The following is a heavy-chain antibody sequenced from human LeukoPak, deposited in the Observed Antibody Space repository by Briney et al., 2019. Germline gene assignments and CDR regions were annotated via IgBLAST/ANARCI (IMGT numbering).Heavy chain of an antibody. J-gene: IGHJ6*02. V-gene: IGHV3-53*01. D-gene: IGHD6-13*01. CDR1: GFTVSSNY. CDR3: ARARQPSYYYGMDV. Sequence: PGGSLRLSCAASGFTVSSNYMSWVRQAPGKGLEWVSVIYSGGSTYYADSVKGRFTIYRDNSKNTLYLQMNSLRAEDTAVYYCARARQPSYYYGMDVWGQGTTVTVSS. CDR2: IYSGGST.